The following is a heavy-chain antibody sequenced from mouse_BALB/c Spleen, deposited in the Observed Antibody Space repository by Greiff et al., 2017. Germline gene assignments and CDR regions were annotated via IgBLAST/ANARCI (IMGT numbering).Heavy chain of an antibody. CDR1: GFTFSSYA. V-gene: IGHV5-6-5*01. Sequence: EVKVVESGGGLVKPGGSLKLSCAASGFTFSSYAMSWVRQTPEKRLEWVASISSGGSTYYPDSVKGRFTISRDNARNILYLQMSSLRSEDTAMYYCARWLLRGDYAMDYWGQGTSVTVSS. CDR3: ARWLLRGDYAMDY. J-gene: IGHJ4*01. D-gene: IGHD2-3*01. CDR2: ISSGGST.